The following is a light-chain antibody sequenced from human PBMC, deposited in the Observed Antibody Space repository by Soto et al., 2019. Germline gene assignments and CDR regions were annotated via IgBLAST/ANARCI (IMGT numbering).Light chain of an antibody. CDR2: GAS. CDR3: QQYGSSPLFT. V-gene: IGKV3-20*01. Sequence: EIVLTQSPGTLSLSPGERATLSCRASQSVGSNYLAWYQQKPGQAPRLLIYGASSRATGIPDRFSGSGSGTDFTLTIIRLEPEDFAVYYCQQYGSSPLFTFGPGTKVDIK. J-gene: IGKJ3*01. CDR1: QSVGSNY.